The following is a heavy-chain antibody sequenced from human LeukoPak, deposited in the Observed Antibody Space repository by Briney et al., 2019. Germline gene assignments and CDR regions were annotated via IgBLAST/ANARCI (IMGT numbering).Heavy chain of an antibody. CDR1: GFTFSSYA. Sequence: GGSLRLSCAASGFTFSSYAMSWVRQAPGKGLEWVSAISGSGGSTYCADSVKGRFTISRDNSKNTLYLQMNSLRAEDTAVYYCAKERGNYYDSSGYYYYFDYWGQGTLVTVSS. D-gene: IGHD3-22*01. J-gene: IGHJ4*02. CDR2: ISGSGGST. CDR3: AKERGNYYDSSGYYYYFDY. V-gene: IGHV3-23*01.